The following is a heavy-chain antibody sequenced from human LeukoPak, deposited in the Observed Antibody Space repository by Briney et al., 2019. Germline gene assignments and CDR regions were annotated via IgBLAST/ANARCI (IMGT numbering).Heavy chain of an antibody. V-gene: IGHV3-7*01. J-gene: IGHJ4*02. CDR2: INQHGSQI. CDR1: GFTFSNSW. D-gene: IGHD4-23*01. CDR3: ARGARKGDDYGGFFDY. Sequence: GGSLRLSCAASGFTFSNSWMSWVRQAPGRGLEWVASINQHGSQIHYVDSVKGRFTISRDNAKNSLYLEMSSLRAEDTAVYYCARGARKGDDYGGFFDYWGQGTLVTVSS.